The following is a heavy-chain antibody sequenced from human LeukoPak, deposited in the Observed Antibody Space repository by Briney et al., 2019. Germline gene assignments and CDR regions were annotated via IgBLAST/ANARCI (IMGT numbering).Heavy chain of an antibody. Sequence: GGSLRLSCAASGFTFSSYAMSWVRQAPGKGLEWVSAISGSGGSTYYADSVKGRFTISRDNSKNTLYLQMNSLRAEDTAVYYCARAPYYYDSSGYDYWGQGTLVTVSS. V-gene: IGHV3-23*01. D-gene: IGHD3-22*01. CDR3: ARAPYYYDSSGYDY. CDR2: ISGSGGST. J-gene: IGHJ4*02. CDR1: GFTFSSYA.